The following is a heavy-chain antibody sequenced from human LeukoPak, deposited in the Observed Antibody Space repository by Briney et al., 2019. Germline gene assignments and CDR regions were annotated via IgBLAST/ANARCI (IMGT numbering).Heavy chain of an antibody. Sequence: GASVKVSCKASGYTFTSYGISWVRQAPGQGLEWMGWISAYNGNTNYAQKLQGRVTMTTDTSTSTAYMELRSLRSDDTAVYYCARDLSTYYYDSSGYHADYWGQGTLVTVSS. CDR1: GYTFTSYG. CDR3: ARDLSTYYYDSSGYHADY. J-gene: IGHJ4*02. D-gene: IGHD3-22*01. V-gene: IGHV1-18*01. CDR2: ISAYNGNT.